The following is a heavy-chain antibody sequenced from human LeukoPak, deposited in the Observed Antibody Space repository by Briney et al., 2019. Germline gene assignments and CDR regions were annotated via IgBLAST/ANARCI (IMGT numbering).Heavy chain of an antibody. CDR2: ITSSSSYI. CDR3: ARVNGLYYFDY. Sequence: GGSLRLSCAASGFTFRTYSMNWVRQAPGKGLEWASSITSSSSYIYYADPVKGRFTISRDNAKNSLYLQMSSLRAEDTAVYYCARVNGLYYFDYWGQGTLVTVS. J-gene: IGHJ4*02. V-gene: IGHV3-21*01. CDR1: GFTFRTYS. D-gene: IGHD3-16*01.